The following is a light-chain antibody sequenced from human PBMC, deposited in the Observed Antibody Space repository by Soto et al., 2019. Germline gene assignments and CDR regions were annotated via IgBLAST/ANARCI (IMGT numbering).Light chain of an antibody. J-gene: IGKJ1*01. CDR3: QQYIRYPWT. CDR2: GAS. CDR1: QGISTY. Sequence: DIQMTQSPSSLSASVGDRVTITCRASQGISTYLAWFQQRPGKAPKALIYGASNLLSGVTSNFSGSGSGTDFTLTISSLQPEDFATYYCQQYIRYPWTFGQGTKVDIK. V-gene: IGKV1-16*02.